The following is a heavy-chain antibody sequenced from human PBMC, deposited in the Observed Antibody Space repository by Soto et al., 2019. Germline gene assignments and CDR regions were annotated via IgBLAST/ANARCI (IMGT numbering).Heavy chain of an antibody. CDR3: ARRYGGNFDY. D-gene: IGHD1-26*01. V-gene: IGHV4-61*01. CDR1: GDSVSSGSYY. J-gene: IGHJ4*02. CDR2: IYYSGST. Sequence: SETLSLRCTVSGDSVSSGSYYWSWIRQPPGKGLEWIGYIYYSGSTNYNPSLKSRVTISVDASKNQFSLKLRSVTGADTAVYYCARRYGGNFDYWGQGTLVTVSS.